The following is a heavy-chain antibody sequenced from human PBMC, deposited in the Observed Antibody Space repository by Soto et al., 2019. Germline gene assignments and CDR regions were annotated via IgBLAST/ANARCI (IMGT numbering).Heavy chain of an antibody. V-gene: IGHV4-61*01. CDR1: GGAVSSGTYY. Sequence: SETLSLTCTVSGGAVSSGTYYWSWIRQPPGKGLEWIGHIYFTGSTNYNPSLKSRVTMSLDTSRNQFSLKLSSVTAADTAVSYCPRGPHRVQWFDPWGLGTLVTVSS. CDR2: IYFTGST. J-gene: IGHJ5*02. CDR3: PRGPHRVQWFDP.